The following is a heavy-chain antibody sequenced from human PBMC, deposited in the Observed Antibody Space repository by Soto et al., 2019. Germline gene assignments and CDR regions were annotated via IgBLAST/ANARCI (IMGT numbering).Heavy chain of an antibody. V-gene: IGHV3-53*01. Sequence: EVQLVESGGGLIQPGGSLRLSCAASGFTVSNNYMRWVRQAPGKGLEWVSLIYSGGSTHYADSVKGRFTISRDNSKNTLYLQMNSLRVEDTAVYYCARDHPGIAASGGGGWGQGTLVTVSS. J-gene: IGHJ4*02. CDR2: IYSGGST. CDR3: ARDHPGIAASGGGG. CDR1: GFTVSNNY. D-gene: IGHD6-13*01.